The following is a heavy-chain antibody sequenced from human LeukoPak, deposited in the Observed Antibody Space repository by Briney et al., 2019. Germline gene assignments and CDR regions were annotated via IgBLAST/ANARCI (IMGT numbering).Heavy chain of an antibody. D-gene: IGHD2-2*01. CDR1: GGSISSSSYY. Sequence: SETLSLTCTVSGGSISSSSYYWGWIRQPPGKGLEWIGSIYYSGITYYNPSLKSRVTISVETSNNQFSLKLSSVTAADTAMYYCARLLIYCSSTSCHFDYWGQGTLVTVSP. CDR2: IYYSGIT. J-gene: IGHJ4*02. V-gene: IGHV4-39*01. CDR3: ARLLIYCSSTSCHFDY.